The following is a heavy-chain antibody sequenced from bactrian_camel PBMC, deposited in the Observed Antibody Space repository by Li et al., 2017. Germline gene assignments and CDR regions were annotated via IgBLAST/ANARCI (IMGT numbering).Heavy chain of an antibody. Sequence: VQLVESGGGLVQPGGSLRLSCTTHGFTFSTYDMTWVRQAPGKGLEWVSVINSSGGTTYYADSVKGRFTISRDYAKNTVYLQLNSLKTEDMAMYYCFGGHSWGQGTQVTVS. CDR2: INSSGGTT. CDR1: GFTFSTYD. V-gene: IGHV3S40*01. CDR3: FGGHS. J-gene: IGHJ6*01.